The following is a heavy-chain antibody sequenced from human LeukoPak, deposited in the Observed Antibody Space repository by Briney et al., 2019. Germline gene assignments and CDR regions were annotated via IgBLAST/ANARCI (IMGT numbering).Heavy chain of an antibody. V-gene: IGHV3-7*01. Sequence: PGGSLRLSCAASGFTLSSYWMHWVRQAPGKGLEWVANIKQDGSEKYYVDSVKGRFTISRDNAKNSLYVQMNSLRAEDTAVYYCARLNRRDGYNSVDYWGQGTLVTVSS. D-gene: IGHD5-24*01. CDR2: IKQDGSEK. J-gene: IGHJ4*02. CDR3: ARLNRRDGYNSVDY. CDR1: GFTLSSYW.